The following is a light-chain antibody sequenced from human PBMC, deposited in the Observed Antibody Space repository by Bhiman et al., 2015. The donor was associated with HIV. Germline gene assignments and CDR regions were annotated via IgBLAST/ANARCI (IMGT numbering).Light chain of an antibody. V-gene: IGLV2-14*03. Sequence: QSALTQPASVSGSPGQSITISCTGTSSDVGAYNYVSWYQQHPGKAPKLVIYDVSNRPSGVSDRFSGSKSGNTASLTISGLQAEDEADYYCSSHTSRDLQVFGSGTTVTVL. CDR1: SSDVGAYNY. CDR2: DVS. CDR3: SSHTSRDLQV. J-gene: IGLJ1*01.